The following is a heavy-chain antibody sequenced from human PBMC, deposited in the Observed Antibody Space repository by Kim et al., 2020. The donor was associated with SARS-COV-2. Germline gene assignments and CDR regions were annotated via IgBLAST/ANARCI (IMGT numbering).Heavy chain of an antibody. CDR3: VRVKPGGHFDY. Sequence: SETLSLTCTVSGGSITGYYWSWIRQPPGKGPEWIGHIYYSGSTSYNPSLRSRVAISVDTSKNQFSLKLSSVTAADTAVYYCVRVKPGGHFDYWGQGTLVTVSS. CDR1: GGSITGYY. D-gene: IGHD2-15*01. CDR2: IYYSGST. V-gene: IGHV4-59*01. J-gene: IGHJ4*02.